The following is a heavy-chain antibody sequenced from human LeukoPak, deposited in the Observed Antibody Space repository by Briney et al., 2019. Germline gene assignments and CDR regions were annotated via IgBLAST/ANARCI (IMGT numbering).Heavy chain of an antibody. CDR3: ATANCGGDCYWHFDY. CDR2: IIPIFGTA. V-gene: IGHV1-69*13. Sequence: EASVKVSCKASGGTFSSYAISWVRQAPRQGLEWMGEIIPIFGTANYAQKFQGRVTITADESTSTAYMELSSLRSEDTAVYYCATANCGGDCYWHFDYWGQGTLVTVSS. J-gene: IGHJ4*02. CDR1: GGTFSSYA. D-gene: IGHD2-21*02.